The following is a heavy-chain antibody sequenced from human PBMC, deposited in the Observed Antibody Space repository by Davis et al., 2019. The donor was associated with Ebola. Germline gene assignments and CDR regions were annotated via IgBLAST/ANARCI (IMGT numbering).Heavy chain of an antibody. Sequence: PSETLSPTCTLSGGPVSGYSWSWFRQPAAKGLEWIGRIYYSGTTNYNPSPRSRATISVDTSKNQFSLRLSSVTAADTPVYYCARQKEVLRFLEWVYPFDYWGQGTLVTVSS. D-gene: IGHD3-3*01. CDR2: IYYSGTT. CDR3: ARQKEVLRFLEWVYPFDY. J-gene: IGHJ4*02. V-gene: IGHV4-4*07. CDR1: GGPVSGYS.